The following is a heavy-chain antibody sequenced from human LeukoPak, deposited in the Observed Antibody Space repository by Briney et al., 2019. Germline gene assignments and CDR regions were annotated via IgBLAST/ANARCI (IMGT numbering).Heavy chain of an antibody. CDR3: ARWRPLWFGELDY. CDR1: GYTFTGYY. D-gene: IGHD3-10*01. Sequence: ASVKVSCKASGYTFTGYYMHWVRQAPGQGLEWMGWINPNSGGTNYAHKFQGRVTMTRDTSISTAYMELSRLRSDDTAVYYWARWRPLWFGELDYWGQGTLVTVSS. CDR2: INPNSGGT. V-gene: IGHV1-2*02. J-gene: IGHJ4*02.